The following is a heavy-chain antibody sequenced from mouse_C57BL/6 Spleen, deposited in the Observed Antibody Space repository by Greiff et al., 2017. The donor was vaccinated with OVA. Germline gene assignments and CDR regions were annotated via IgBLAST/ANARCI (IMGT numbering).Heavy chain of an antibody. J-gene: IGHJ1*03. CDR1: GYSITSGYY. CDR2: ISYDGST. D-gene: IGHD1-1*01. Sequence: EVKLMESGPGLVKPSQSLSLTCSVTGYSITSGYYWNWIRQFPGNKLEWMGYISYDGSTNYNPSLKNRISITRDTSKNQFFLKLNSVTTEDTATYYCAREAYYGSSYVGWYFDVWGTGTTVTVSS. V-gene: IGHV3-6*01. CDR3: AREAYYGSSYVGWYFDV.